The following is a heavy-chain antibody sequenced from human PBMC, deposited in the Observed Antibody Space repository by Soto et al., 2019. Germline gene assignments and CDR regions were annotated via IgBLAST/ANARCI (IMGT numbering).Heavy chain of an antibody. V-gene: IGHV3-11*04. Sequence: PGGSLRLSCVASGFNFSDHYMNWIRQRPGKGLEWVSYISTSGVSIYYADSVKGRFTISRDNAQKSLFLQMNSLRAEDTAVYYCAKDDPTGGMDVWGQGTTVTVSS. CDR2: ISTSGVSI. CDR1: GFNFSDHY. CDR3: AKDDPTGGMDV. J-gene: IGHJ6*02.